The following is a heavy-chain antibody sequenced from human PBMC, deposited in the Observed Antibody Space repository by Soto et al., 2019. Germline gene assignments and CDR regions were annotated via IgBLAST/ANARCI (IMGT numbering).Heavy chain of an antibody. CDR3: ARGYCSGGNCYSGMDV. Sequence: QVQLVQSGAEVKKPGSSVKVSCKASGGTFSTHAIIWVRQAPGHGLEWMGGIIPISGTTYYTQKFQGRVTITADEPTSTAFMEWSSLKSDDTAVFYCARGYCSGGNCYSGMDVWGQGTMVTVSS. J-gene: IGHJ6*02. D-gene: IGHD2-15*01. CDR2: IIPISGTT. CDR1: GGTFSTHA. V-gene: IGHV1-69*01.